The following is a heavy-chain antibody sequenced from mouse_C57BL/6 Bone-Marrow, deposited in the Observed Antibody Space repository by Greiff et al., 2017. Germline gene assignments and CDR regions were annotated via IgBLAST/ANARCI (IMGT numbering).Heavy chain of an antibody. CDR1: GYAFTNYL. D-gene: IGHD1-1*01. CDR3: ARDYYYGSSYPWYFDV. Sequence: QVQLQQSGAELVRPGTSVKVSCKASGYAFTNYLIEWVKQRPGQGLEWIGVINPGSGGTNYNEKFKGKATLTADKSSSTAYMQLSSLTSEDSAVYFCARDYYYGSSYPWYFDVWGTGTTVTVSS. V-gene: IGHV1-54*01. CDR2: INPGSGGT. J-gene: IGHJ1*03.